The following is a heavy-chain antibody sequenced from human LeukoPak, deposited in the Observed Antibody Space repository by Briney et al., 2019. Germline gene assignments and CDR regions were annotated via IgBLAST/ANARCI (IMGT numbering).Heavy chain of an antibody. J-gene: IGHJ4*02. CDR1: GGSISSSSYY. D-gene: IGHD6-13*01. V-gene: IGHV4-39*01. CDR3: ARHPYSSLYFDY. Sequence: SETLSLTCTVSGGSISSSSYYWGWLRQPPGQGLEWIGSIYYSGSTYYNPSLKSRVTISVDTSKNQFSLKLSSVTAADTAVYYCARHPYSSLYFDYWGQGTLVTVSS. CDR2: IYYSGST.